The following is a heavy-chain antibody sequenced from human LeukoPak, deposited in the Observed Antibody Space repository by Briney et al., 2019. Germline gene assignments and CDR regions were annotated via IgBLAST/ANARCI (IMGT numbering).Heavy chain of an antibody. D-gene: IGHD1-1*01. J-gene: IGHJ4*02. CDR2: ISWDGGST. CDR3: TKDGGKFRSAGTVGLDLDF. CDR1: GFTFDDYA. Sequence: GGSLRLSCAASGFTFDDYAMHWVRQAPGKGLEWVSLISWDGGSTYYADSVKGRFTISRDNSNNTLSLQMNSLRAEDTALYHCTKDGGKFRSAGTVGLDLDFWGQGILVTVSS. V-gene: IGHV3-43D*03.